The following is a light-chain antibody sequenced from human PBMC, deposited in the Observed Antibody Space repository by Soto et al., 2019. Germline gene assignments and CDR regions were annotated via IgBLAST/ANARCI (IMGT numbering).Light chain of an antibody. CDR3: CSYAGSSTFLYV. J-gene: IGLJ1*01. CDR2: EVS. Sequence: QSVLTQPASVSGSPGQSITISCTGTSSDVGSYNLVSWYQQHPGKAPKLMIYEVSKRPSGVSNRFSGSKSGNTASLTISGLQAEDEADYYCCSYAGSSTFLYVFGTGTKGTVL. V-gene: IGLV2-23*02. CDR1: SSDVGSYNL.